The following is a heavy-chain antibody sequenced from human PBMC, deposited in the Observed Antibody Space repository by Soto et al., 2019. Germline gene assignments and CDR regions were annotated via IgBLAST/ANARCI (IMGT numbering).Heavy chain of an antibody. CDR1: GFTFRSYS. V-gene: IGHV3-48*02. D-gene: IGHD4-17*01. Sequence: EVQLVESGGALVQPGGSLRLSCASSGFTFRSYSMNWVRQAPGKGLEWISYISSTNIIHYADSVKGRFTISRDNARNSLYLQMNSLREEDTAVYYCARVDGDYDPIDYWGQGSLVTVCS. J-gene: IGHJ4*02. CDR3: ARVDGDYDPIDY. CDR2: ISSTNII.